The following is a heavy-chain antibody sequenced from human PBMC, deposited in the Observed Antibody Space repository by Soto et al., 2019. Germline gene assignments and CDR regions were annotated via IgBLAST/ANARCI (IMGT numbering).Heavy chain of an antibody. CDR1: GGSFSGYY. Sequence: QVQLQQWGAGLLKPSETLSLTCAVYGGSFSGYYWSWIRQPPGKGLEWIGEINHSGSTNYNPSLKSRVTISVDTSKNQFSLKLSSGTAADTAVYYCARGRGNDIVGNPQNWFDPWGQGTLVTVSS. D-gene: IGHD1-1*01. CDR2: INHSGST. J-gene: IGHJ5*02. CDR3: ARGRGNDIVGNPQNWFDP. V-gene: IGHV4-34*01.